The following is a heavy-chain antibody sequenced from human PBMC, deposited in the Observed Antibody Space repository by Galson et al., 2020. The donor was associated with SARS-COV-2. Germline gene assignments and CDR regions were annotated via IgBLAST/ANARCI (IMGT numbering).Heavy chain of an antibody. CDR2: INHKGDST. J-gene: IGHJ4*02. CDR3: VNTGYDSGWILDY. Sequence: GESLKISCSASGFTFSTYGMHWVRQAPGKGLEYVSGINHKGDSTHYADSVKGRFTISRDNSKNTLYLQMSSVRAEDTAVYYCVNTGYDSGWILDYCGQGTLVTVSS. V-gene: IGHV3-64D*08. D-gene: IGHD3-22*01. CDR1: GFTFSTYG.